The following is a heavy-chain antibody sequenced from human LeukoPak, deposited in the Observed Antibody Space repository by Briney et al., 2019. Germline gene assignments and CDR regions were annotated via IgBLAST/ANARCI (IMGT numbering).Heavy chain of an antibody. V-gene: IGHV4-34*01. J-gene: IGHJ6*02. Sequence: SETLSLTCAVYGGSSSGYYWSWIRQPPGKGLEWIGEINHSGSTNYNPSLKSRVTISVDTSKNQFSLKLSSVTAADTAVYYCARGNYYDILTGYYPNYYYYYGMDVWGQGTTVTVSS. D-gene: IGHD3-9*01. CDR3: ARGNYYDILTGYYPNYYYYYGMDV. CDR1: GGSSSGYY. CDR2: INHSGST.